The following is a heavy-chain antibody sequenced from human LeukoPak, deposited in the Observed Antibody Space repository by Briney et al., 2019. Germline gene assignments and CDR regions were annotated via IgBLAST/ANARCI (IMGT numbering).Heavy chain of an antibody. D-gene: IGHD4-17*01. CDR3: ARAAVAPTTVTSDAFDI. Sequence: ASVKVSCKASGDTFTSDYMHWVRQAPGQGLEWMGIINPSGGSTSYAQKFQGRVTMTRDTSTSTVYMGLSSLRSEDTAVYYCARAAVAPTTVTSDAFDIWGQGTMVTVSS. J-gene: IGHJ3*02. CDR2: INPSGGST. CDR1: GDTFTSDY. V-gene: IGHV1-46*01.